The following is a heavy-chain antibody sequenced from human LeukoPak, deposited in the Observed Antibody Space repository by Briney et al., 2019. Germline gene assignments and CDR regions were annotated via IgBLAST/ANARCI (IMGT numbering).Heavy chain of an antibody. CDR2: IIPIFGTA. CDR1: GYTFTSYA. Sequence: SVKVSCKASGYTFTSYAISWVRQAPGQGLEWMGGIIPIFGTANYAQKFQGRVTITADESTSTAYMELSSLRSEDTAVYYCAREGVSSPSLGALKHWGQGTLVTVSS. J-gene: IGHJ1*01. D-gene: IGHD2-2*01. CDR3: AREGVSSPSLGALKH. V-gene: IGHV1-69*13.